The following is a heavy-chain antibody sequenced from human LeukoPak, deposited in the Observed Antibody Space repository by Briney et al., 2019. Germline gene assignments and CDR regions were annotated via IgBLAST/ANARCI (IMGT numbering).Heavy chain of an antibody. J-gene: IGHJ4*02. CDR1: GGSLSSSSYY. V-gene: IGHV4-39*01. Sequence: SETLSLTSTVSGGSLSSSSYYWGWIRQPPGKGLEGIGSIYYSGSTYYNPSLKSRVTISVASSQNQFSLTLSSVTAADTAVYYCARLPLDGPKRGITMIVVVPPDWGQGTLVTVSS. CDR2: IYYSGST. CDR3: ARLPLDGPKRGITMIVVVPPD. D-gene: IGHD3-22*01.